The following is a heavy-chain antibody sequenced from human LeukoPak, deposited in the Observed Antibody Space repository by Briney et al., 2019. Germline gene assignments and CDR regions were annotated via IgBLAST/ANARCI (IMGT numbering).Heavy chain of an antibody. CDR3: ASSRWYNWLGY. V-gene: IGHV4-59*01. D-gene: IGHD6-13*01. CDR2: IYYSGST. J-gene: IGHJ4*02. Sequence: SETLSLTCTVSGGSISSYYWSWIRQPPGKGLEWIGYIYYSGSTSYNPSLKSRVSISVDTSKNQFSLNLSSVTAADTAVYYCASSRWYNWLGYWGQGTLVTVSS. CDR1: GGSISSYY.